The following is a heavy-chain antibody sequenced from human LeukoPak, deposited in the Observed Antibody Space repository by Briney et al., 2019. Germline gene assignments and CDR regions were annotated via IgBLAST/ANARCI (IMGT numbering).Heavy chain of an antibody. D-gene: IGHD3-9*01. CDR3: ARDFLTKTGLDY. CDR1: GYTFTGYQ. CDR2: INPNTGAT. Sequence: ASVKVSCKASGYTFTGYQMHWVRQAPGQWLEWRGGINPNTGATNYAQKFQGRVTMTRDTSISTAYMELTRLRSDDTAVYYCARDFLTKTGLDYWGQGTLVTVSS. J-gene: IGHJ4*02. V-gene: IGHV1-2*02.